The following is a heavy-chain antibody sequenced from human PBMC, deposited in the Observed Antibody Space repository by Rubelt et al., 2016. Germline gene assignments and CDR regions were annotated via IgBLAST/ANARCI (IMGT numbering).Heavy chain of an antibody. V-gene: IGHV1-2*02. J-gene: IGHJ4*02. Sequence: MGWINPNSGGTNYAQKFQGRVTMTRDTSISTAYMELSRLSSYDTAVYYCARSLGSMVRGVLDYWGQGTLVTVSS. CDR2: INPNSGGT. D-gene: IGHD3-10*01. CDR3: ARSLGSMVRGVLDY.